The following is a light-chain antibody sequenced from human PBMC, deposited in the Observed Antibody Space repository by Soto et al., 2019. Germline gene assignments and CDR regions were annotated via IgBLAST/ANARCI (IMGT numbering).Light chain of an antibody. CDR2: WVS. J-gene: IGLJ1*01. Sequence: QSALTQPASVSGSPGQSITISCTGTSSDIGTYNYVSWYQHHPGKAPKLMIYWVSNRPSGISNRFSGSKSGNTASLTISGLQAEDEADYYCSSFRPTSPCVFGTGTKLTVL. CDR1: SSDIGTYNY. CDR3: SSFRPTSPCV. V-gene: IGLV2-14*01.